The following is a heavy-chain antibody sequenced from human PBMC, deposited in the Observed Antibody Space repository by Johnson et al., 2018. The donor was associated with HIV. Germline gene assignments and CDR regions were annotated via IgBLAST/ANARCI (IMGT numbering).Heavy chain of an antibody. Sequence: EVQLVESGGGLMQPGGSLRLSCVASGFTVSNNFMSWVRQAPGKGLEWVANIKQDGSEKYYVDSVKGRFTISRDNAKNSLYLQMNSLKTEDTALYYCTTDVPGGPYYNAFDIWGQGTMVTVSS. D-gene: IGHD1-26*01. CDR1: GFTVSNNF. CDR3: TTDVPGGPYYNAFDI. CDR2: IKQDGSEK. V-gene: IGHV3-7*05. J-gene: IGHJ3*02.